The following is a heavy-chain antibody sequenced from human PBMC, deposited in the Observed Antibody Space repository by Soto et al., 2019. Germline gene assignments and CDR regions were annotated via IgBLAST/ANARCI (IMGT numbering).Heavy chain of an antibody. CDR2: IIPILGIA. CDR3: ARDPTRYCTNGVCHPS. CDR1: GGTFSSYA. D-gene: IGHD2-8*01. J-gene: IGHJ4*02. V-gene: IGHV1-69*04. Sequence: ASVKVSCKASGGTFSSYAISWVRQAPGQGLEWMGRIIPILGIANYAQKFQGRVTITADKSTSTAYMELSSLRSEDTAVYYCARDPTRYCTNGVCHPSWGQGTLVTVSS.